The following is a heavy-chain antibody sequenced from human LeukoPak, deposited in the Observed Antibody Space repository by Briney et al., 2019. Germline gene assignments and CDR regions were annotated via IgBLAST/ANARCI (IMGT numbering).Heavy chain of an antibody. D-gene: IGHD1-1*01. CDR1: GFSFSKAW. CDR3: ATGNGGYYDF. V-gene: IGHV3-15*05. Sequence: GGSGRLSCEAYGFSFSKAWMSWFRQAPGKGLEWVGRIKKEADGGTTDYTDPVKGRFSMSRDDSKKTLYLQMGSLKLEDTAIYYCATGNGGYYDFWGQGTLVTVSS. J-gene: IGHJ4*02. CDR2: IKKEADGGTT.